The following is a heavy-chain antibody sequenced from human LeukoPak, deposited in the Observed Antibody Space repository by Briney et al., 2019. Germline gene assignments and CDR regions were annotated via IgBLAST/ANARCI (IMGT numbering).Heavy chain of an antibody. CDR3: ARDRGGYQLLSLFDY. D-gene: IGHD2-2*01. J-gene: IGHJ4*02. CDR2: IYYSGST. Sequence: PSETLSLTCTVSGGSISSYYWSWIRQPPGKGLEWIGYIYYSGSTYYNPSLKSRVTISVDTSKNQFSLKLSSVTAADTAVYYCARDRGGYQLLSLFDYWGQGTLVTVSS. CDR1: GGSISSYY. V-gene: IGHV4-59*12.